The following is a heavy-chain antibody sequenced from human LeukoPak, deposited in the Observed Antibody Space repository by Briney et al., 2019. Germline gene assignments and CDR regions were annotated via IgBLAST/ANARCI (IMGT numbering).Heavy chain of an antibody. Sequence: SETLSLTCTVSGGSISSYYWSWIRQPPGKGLEWIGYIYYSGSTNYNPSLKSRVTISVDTSKNQFSLKLSSVTAADTAVYYCARGGGEQWLALDDAFDIWGQGTMVTVSS. D-gene: IGHD6-19*01. CDR2: IYYSGST. CDR1: GGSISSYY. V-gene: IGHV4-59*01. CDR3: ARGGGEQWLALDDAFDI. J-gene: IGHJ3*02.